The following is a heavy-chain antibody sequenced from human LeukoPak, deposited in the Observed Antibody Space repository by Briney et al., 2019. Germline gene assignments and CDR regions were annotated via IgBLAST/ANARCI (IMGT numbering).Heavy chain of an antibody. V-gene: IGHV3-30*03. J-gene: IGHJ3*02. CDR2: ISYDGSNK. D-gene: IGHD3-22*01. CDR1: GFTFSSYG. Sequence: GGSLRLSCAASGFTFSSYGMHWVRQAPGKGLEWVAVISYDGSNKYYADSVKGRFTISRDNSKNTLYLQMNSLRAEDTAVYYCARAALTMIRGAFDIWGQGTMVTVSS. CDR3: ARAALTMIRGAFDI.